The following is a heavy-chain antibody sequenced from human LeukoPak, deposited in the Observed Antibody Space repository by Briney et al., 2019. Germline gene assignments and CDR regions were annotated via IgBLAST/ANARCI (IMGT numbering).Heavy chain of an antibody. J-gene: IGHJ4*02. CDR3: AREYHDSSGYYYPFDY. Sequence: GGSLRLSCAASGFTFDDYGMSWVRQAPGKGLEWVSGINWNGGSTGYADSVKGRFTISRDNAKNSLYLQMNSLRAEDTALYYCAREYHDSSGYYYPFDYWGQGTLVTVSS. D-gene: IGHD3-22*01. CDR2: INWNGGST. V-gene: IGHV3-20*04. CDR1: GFTFDDYG.